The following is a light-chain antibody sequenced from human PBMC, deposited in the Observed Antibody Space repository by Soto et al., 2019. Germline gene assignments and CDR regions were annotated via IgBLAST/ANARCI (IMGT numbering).Light chain of an antibody. Sequence: DIQMTQSPSSVSASVGDRVTITCRASQGISSYLAWYQQKPGKATKLLIFTASSLQSGVPSRFSGSGSGTDFTLTISSLQPEDSATYYFQQANFFPRTFGQGTKVEIK. V-gene: IGKV1-12*01. CDR2: TAS. CDR3: QQANFFPRT. J-gene: IGKJ1*01. CDR1: QGISSY.